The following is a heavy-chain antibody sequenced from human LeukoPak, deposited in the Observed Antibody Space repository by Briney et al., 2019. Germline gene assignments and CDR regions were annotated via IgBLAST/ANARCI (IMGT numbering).Heavy chain of an antibody. D-gene: IGHD3-9*01. Sequence: GGSLRLSCAASGFTFSSYGMHWVRQAPGKGLEWVAVISYDGSNKYYADSVRGRFTISRDNSKNTLYLQMNSLRAEDTAVYYCARERWTYYDILTGYSYFDYWGQGTLVTVSS. CDR1: GFTFSSYG. J-gene: IGHJ4*02. V-gene: IGHV3-30*03. CDR3: ARERWTYYDILTGYSYFDY. CDR2: ISYDGSNK.